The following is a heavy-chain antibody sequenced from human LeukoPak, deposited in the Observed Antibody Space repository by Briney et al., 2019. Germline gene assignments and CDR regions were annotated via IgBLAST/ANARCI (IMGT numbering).Heavy chain of an antibody. V-gene: IGHV6-1*01. J-gene: IGHJ4*02. CDR1: GDSVSSSNIA. Sequence: SQTLSLTRGISGDSVSSSNIAWNWIRQSPSRGLEWLGRTFYRSQWYSNYAVSVRGRIIISPDTSKNQFSLQLNSVTPEDTAVYYCARRVGYCNSNSCPPFDYWGQGTLVTVSS. D-gene: IGHD2-2*01. CDR3: ARRVGYCNSNSCPPFDY. CDR2: TFYRSQWYS.